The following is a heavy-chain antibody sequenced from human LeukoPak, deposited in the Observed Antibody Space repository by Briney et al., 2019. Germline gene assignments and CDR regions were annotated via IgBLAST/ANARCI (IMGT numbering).Heavy chain of an antibody. CDR2: IYYSGST. CDR1: GGSISSSSHY. J-gene: IGHJ4*02. CDR3: ARAGSGALRD. D-gene: IGHD3-10*01. Sequence: SETLSLTCTVSGGSISSSSHYWGWIRQPPGKGLEWIGSIYYSGSTYYNPSLKSRVTMSVDTSKNQFSLKLSSVTAADTAVYYCARAGSGALRDWGQGTLVTVSS. V-gene: IGHV4-39*07.